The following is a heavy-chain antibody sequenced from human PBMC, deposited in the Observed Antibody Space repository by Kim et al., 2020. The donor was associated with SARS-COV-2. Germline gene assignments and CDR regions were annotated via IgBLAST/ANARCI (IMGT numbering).Heavy chain of an antibody. Sequence: WGSLRLSCTTSGFTFTGYAMSWVRQAPGKGLEWVSIISGSDGTTYYVDSVKGRFTISRANSNNTLYSQMRTLSADATAAAYCLYWGWGWVWCRRGQGTL. CDR2: ISGSDGTT. V-gene: IGHV3-23*01. CDR1: GFTFTGYA. D-gene: IGHD2-8*02. CDR3: LYWGWGWVWCR. J-gene: IGHJ1*01.